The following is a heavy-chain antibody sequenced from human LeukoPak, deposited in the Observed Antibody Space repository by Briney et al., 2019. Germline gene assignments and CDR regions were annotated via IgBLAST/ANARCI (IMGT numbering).Heavy chain of an antibody. CDR2: INPNSGDT. D-gene: IGHD2-21*02. CDR1: GYTFTGYY. V-gene: IGHV1-2*06. Sequence: ASVKVSCKTSGYTFTGYYVHWVRRAPGQGLEWMGRINPNSGDTNYAQKFQGRVTMTRDTSISTAYLELSRLRSDDTAVYYCARDYCGGDCFPDYWGQGTLVTVSS. CDR3: ARDYCGGDCFPDY. J-gene: IGHJ4*02.